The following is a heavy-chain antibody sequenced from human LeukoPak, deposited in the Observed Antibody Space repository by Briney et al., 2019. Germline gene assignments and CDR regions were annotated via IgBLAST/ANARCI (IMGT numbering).Heavy chain of an antibody. CDR1: GFTFSSYA. Sequence: GGSLRLSCAASGFTFSSYAMHWVRQAPGKGLEWVAVISCDGSNKYYADSVKGRFTISRDNSKNTLYLQMNSLRAEDTAVYYCARAPQLWLLADYWGQGTLVTVSS. J-gene: IGHJ4*02. D-gene: IGHD5-18*01. CDR3: ARAPQLWLLADY. CDR2: ISCDGSNK. V-gene: IGHV3-30-3*01.